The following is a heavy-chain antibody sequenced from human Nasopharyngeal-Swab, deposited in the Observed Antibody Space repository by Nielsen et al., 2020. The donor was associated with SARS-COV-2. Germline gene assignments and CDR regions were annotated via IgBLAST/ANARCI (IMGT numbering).Heavy chain of an antibody. CDR2: INHSGST. Sequence: SQTLSLTCAVYGGSFSGYYWSWIRQPPGKGLEWIGEINHSGSTNYNPSLKSRVTISVDTSKNQFSLKLSSVTAEDTAVYYCARDQPPYDILTAYYYYMDVWGKGTTVTVSS. J-gene: IGHJ6*03. V-gene: IGHV4-34*01. CDR3: ARDQPPYDILTAYYYYMDV. CDR1: GGSFSGYY. D-gene: IGHD3-9*01.